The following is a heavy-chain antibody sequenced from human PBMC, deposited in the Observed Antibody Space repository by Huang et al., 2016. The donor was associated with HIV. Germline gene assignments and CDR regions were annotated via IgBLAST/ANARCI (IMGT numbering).Heavy chain of an antibody. D-gene: IGHD3-3*01. CDR2: MYYSGST. J-gene: IGHJ4*02. Sequence: QVQLQESGRGLVKPSETLSLTCTVSGGSISSSFYYWIGSMYYSGSTYYNPSLKSRVTISADTSNSKFSLKLTSVTAADSAVYYCVRHRPNYDFWSGYYPYFDDWGQGTLVTVSS. CDR3: VRHRPNYDFWSGYYPYFDD. V-gene: IGHV4-39*01. CDR1: GGSISSSFYY.